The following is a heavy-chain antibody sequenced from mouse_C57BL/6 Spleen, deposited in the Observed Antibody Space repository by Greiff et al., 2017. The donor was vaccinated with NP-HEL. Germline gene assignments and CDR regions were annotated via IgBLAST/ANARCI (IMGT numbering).Heavy chain of an antibody. D-gene: IGHD2-3*01. J-gene: IGHJ2*01. CDR1: GYTFTSYW. Sequence: QVQLQQPGTELVKPGASGYTFTSYWMHWVKQRPGQGLEWIGNINPSNGGTNYNEKFKSKATLTVDKSSSTAYMQLSSLTSEASAVYYCARQDGYTFYYFDYWGQGTTLTVSS. CDR3: ARQDGYTFYYFDY. V-gene: IGHV1-53*01. CDR2: INPSNGGT.